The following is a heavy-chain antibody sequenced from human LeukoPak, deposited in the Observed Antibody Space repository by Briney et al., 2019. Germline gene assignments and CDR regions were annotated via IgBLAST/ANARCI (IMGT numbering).Heavy chain of an antibody. CDR1: GFSFSSYW. J-gene: IGHJ4*02. CDR2: IKQDGSEK. V-gene: IGHV3-7*01. CDR3: ARDSYYYDSSSPPMLDC. Sequence: GGSLRLSCAASGFSFSSYWMSWVRQAPGKGLEWVANIKQDGSEKYYVDSVKGRFTISRDNAKNSLYLQMNSLRAEDTAVYYCARDSYYYDSSSPPMLDCWGQGTLVTVSS. D-gene: IGHD3-22*01.